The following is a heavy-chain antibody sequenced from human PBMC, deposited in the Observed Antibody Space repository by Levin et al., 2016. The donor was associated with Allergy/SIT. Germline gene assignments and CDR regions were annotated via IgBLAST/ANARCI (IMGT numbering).Heavy chain of an antibody. CDR3: ASPTLYSSSWYVGDY. CDR1: GYTFTGYY. CDR2: INPNSGGT. J-gene: IGHJ4*02. D-gene: IGHD6-13*01. Sequence: ASVKVSCKASGYTFTGYYMHWVRQAPGQGLEWMGWINPNSGGTNYAQKFQGRVTMTRDTSISTAYMELSRLRSDDTAVYYCASPTLYSSSWYVGDYWGQGTLVTVSS. V-gene: IGHV1-2*02.